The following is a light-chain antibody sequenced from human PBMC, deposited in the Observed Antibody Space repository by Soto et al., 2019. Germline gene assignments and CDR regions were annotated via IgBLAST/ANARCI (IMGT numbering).Light chain of an antibody. CDR3: QQYDHRPLT. V-gene: IGKV3-20*01. CDR1: QSVSSSY. J-gene: IGKJ5*01. Sequence: EIVLTQSPGTLSFSPGERATLSCRASQSVSSSYLAWYQQKPGQTPRLLIYGASSRATGIPDRFSGSGSGKDFTLTISRLEPEDFAGYYPQQYDHRPLTLGKGRRLEIX. CDR2: GAS.